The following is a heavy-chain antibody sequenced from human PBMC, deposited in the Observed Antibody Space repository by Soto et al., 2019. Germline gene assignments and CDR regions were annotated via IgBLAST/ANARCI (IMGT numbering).Heavy chain of an antibody. CDR3: VRDGRERQFDY. Sequence: QVRLQASGPGLVKPSETLSLTCVVSGAAISGYYWSWIRQPPGKGLEWIGFIYYSGSTTNYSPSLKNRVTLSVDTSKNIISLRLGSVTAADTAIYYCVRDGRERQFDYWGQGTLVTVSS. CDR1: GAAISGYY. J-gene: IGHJ4*02. CDR2: IYYSGSTT. V-gene: IGHV4-59*01. D-gene: IGHD1-26*01.